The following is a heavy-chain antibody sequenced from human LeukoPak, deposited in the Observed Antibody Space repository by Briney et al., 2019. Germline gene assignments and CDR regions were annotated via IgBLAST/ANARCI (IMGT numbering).Heavy chain of an antibody. D-gene: IGHD5-18*01. J-gene: IGHJ4*02. CDR3: ARERGYSYGTIDY. CDR2: MNPNSDKT. CDR1: GYTFTSYD. V-gene: IGHV1-8*03. Sequence: ASVRVSCKASGYTFTSYDINWVRQATGQGLEWMGWMNPNSDKTGYAQKFQGRVTITWNTSISTAYMELSSLRSEDTAVYYCARERGYSYGTIDYWGQGTLVTVSS.